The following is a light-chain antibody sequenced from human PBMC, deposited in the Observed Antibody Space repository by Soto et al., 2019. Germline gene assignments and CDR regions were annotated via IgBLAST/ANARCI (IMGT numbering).Light chain of an antibody. CDR2: GAS. CDR3: QQSYSSPWT. CDR1: QSFSGSY. V-gene: IGKV3-20*01. Sequence: ESVFTQSPGTLSLSPGERATLSGRASQSFSGSYLAWYQQKPGQAPRLLIYGASNRATGIPDRFSGGGSGTDFALTINRLEPEDFAVYYCQQSYSSPWTFGQGTKVDIK. J-gene: IGKJ1*01.